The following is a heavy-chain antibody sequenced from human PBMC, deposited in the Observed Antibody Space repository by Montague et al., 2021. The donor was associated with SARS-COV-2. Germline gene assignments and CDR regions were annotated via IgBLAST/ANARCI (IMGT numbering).Heavy chain of an antibody. D-gene: IGHD4-11*01. J-gene: IGHJ6*02. CDR3: ARDLQDYYGMDV. V-gene: IGHV3-30*04. Sequence: SLRLSCAASGFTFSSYAMHWVRQAPGKGLEWVAVISYDGSNKYYADSVKGRFTISRDNSKNTLYLQMNSLRAEDTAVYYCARDLQDYYGMDVWDQGTTVTVSS. CDR2: ISYDGSNK. CDR1: GFTFSSYA.